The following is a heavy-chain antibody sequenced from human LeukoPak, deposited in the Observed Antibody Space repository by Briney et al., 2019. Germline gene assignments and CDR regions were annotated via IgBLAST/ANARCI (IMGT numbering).Heavy chain of an antibody. J-gene: IGHJ4*02. CDR2: IIPIFGTA. CDR3: ARPPIYGDYYYFDY. V-gene: IGHV1-69*13. D-gene: IGHD4-17*01. Sequence: ASVKVSCKASGGTFSSYAISWVRQAPGQGLEWMGGIIPIFGTANYAQKFQGRVTITADESTSTAYMELSSLRSEDTAVCYCARPPIYGDYYYFDYWGQGTLVTVSS. CDR1: GGTFSSYA.